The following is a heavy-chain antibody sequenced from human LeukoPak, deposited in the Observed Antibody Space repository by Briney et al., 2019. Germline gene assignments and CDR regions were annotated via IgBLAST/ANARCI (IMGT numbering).Heavy chain of an antibody. CDR3: ATDGSNIAAAGTRWFDP. CDR2: FDPEDGET. J-gene: IGHJ5*02. CDR1: GYTLTELS. Sequence: ASVKVSCKVSGYTLTELSMHWVRQAPGKGLEWMGGFDPEDGETIYAQKFQGRVTMTEDTSTDTAYMELSSLRSEDTAVYYCATDGSNIAAAGTRWFDPWGQGTLVTVSS. V-gene: IGHV1-24*01. D-gene: IGHD6-13*01.